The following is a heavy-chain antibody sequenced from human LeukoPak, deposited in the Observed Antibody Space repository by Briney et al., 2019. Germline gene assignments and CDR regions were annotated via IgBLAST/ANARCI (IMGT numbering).Heavy chain of an antibody. D-gene: IGHD3-22*01. J-gene: IGHJ4*02. CDR3: AKDYYDSSGYDYLPGG. V-gene: IGHV3-43*02. Sequence: PGGSLRLSCAASGFTFDDSAMHWVRQAPGKGLEWVSLISGDGGSTYYADSVKGRFTISRDNSKNSLYLQMNSLRTEDTALYYCAKDYYDSSGYDYLPGGWGQGTLVTVSS. CDR2: ISGDGGST. CDR1: GFTFDDSA.